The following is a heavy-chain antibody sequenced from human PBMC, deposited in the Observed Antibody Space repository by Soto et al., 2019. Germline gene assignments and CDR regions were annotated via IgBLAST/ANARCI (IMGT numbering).Heavy chain of an antibody. CDR3: ARPATVTTFNWYFDL. V-gene: IGHV4-39*01. D-gene: IGHD4-17*01. CDR1: GGSISSSSYY. J-gene: IGHJ2*01. CDR2: IYYSGST. Sequence: SETLSLTCTVSGGSISSSSYYWGWIRQPPGKGLEWIGSIYYSGSTYYNPPLKSRVTISVDTSKNQFSLKLSSVTAADTAVYYCARPATVTTFNWYFDLWGRGTLVTVSS.